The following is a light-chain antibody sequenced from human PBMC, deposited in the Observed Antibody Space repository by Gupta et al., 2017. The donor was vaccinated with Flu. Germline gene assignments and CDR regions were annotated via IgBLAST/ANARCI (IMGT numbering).Light chain of an antibody. Sequence: QSALTQPASVSGSPGQSITISCTGTSSDVGGYNYVSWYQQHPGTVPKLIIYEGCNRPSGVSSRFSGSKSGNTASLAISGLQAEDEADYYCSSFTSSNTLVFGGGTKVTVL. CDR1: SSDVGGYNY. CDR2: EGC. V-gene: IGLV2-14*01. CDR3: SSFTSSNTLV. J-gene: IGLJ2*01.